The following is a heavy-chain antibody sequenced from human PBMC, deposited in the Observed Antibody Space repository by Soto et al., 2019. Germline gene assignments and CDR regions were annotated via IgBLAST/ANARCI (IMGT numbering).Heavy chain of an antibody. J-gene: IGHJ4*02. D-gene: IGHD6-19*01. CDR1: GYTFTSYY. CDR2: INPSGGST. V-gene: IGHV1-46*01. CDR3: ARDRAVRRYSSGWYVY. Sequence: ASVKVSCKASGYTFTSYYMHWVRQVPGQGLEWMGIINPSGGSTSYAQKFQGRVTMTRDTSTSTVYMELSSLRSEDTAVYYCARDRAVRRYSSGWYVYWGQGTLVTVSS.